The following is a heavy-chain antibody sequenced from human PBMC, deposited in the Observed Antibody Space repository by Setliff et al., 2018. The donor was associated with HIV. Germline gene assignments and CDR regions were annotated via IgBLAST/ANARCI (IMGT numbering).Heavy chain of an antibody. CDR3: ARYAFDYTAYYYSYMDV. V-gene: IGHV1-46*02. D-gene: IGHD4-4*01. J-gene: IGHJ6*03. CDR1: AYTFNSYY. CDR2: IGPSGSST. Sequence: ASVKVSCKTSAYTFNSYYMHWIRQAPGQGLEWMGLIGPSGSSTTYAQNFQGRVTMSRDTSTSTVYMELSSLRSEDTAVYYCARYAFDYTAYYYSYMDVWGKGTTVTV.